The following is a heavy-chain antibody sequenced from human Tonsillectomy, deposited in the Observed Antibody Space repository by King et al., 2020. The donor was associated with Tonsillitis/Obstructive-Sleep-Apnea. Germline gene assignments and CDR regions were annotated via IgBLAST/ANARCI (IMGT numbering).Heavy chain of an antibody. CDR2: ISSDETNK. CDR3: ARVFYDNGAHWFDP. V-gene: IGHV3-30*15. J-gene: IGHJ5*02. D-gene: IGHD5/OR15-5a*01. CDR1: GFSFSAYA. Sequence: VQVVESGGGVVQPGRSLRLSCTASGFSFSAYAMNWVRQAPGKGLEWVAIISSDETNKYYADSVKGRFTISRDDSKDTLFLQMSSLIVEDTAVYYCARVFYDNGAHWFDPWGQGTLVTVSS.